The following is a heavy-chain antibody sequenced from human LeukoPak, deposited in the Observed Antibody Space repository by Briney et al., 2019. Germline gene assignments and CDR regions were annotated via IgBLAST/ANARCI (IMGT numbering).Heavy chain of an antibody. CDR1: GGSISSYY. CDR3: ARDRSSGYYPDAFDI. J-gene: IGHJ3*02. D-gene: IGHD3-22*01. V-gene: IGHV4-59*01. Sequence: SETLSLTCTVSGGSISSYYWSWIRQPPGKGLEWIGYIYYSGSTNYNPSLKSRVTISVDTSKNQFSLKLSSVTAADTAVYYCARDRSSGYYPDAFDIWGQGTTVTVSS. CDR2: IYYSGST.